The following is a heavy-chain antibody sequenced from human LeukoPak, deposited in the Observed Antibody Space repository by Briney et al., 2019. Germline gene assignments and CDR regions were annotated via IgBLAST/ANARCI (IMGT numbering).Heavy chain of an antibody. V-gene: IGHV3-9*01. CDR2: ISWNSGSI. J-gene: IGHJ4*02. CDR1: GFTFDDYA. D-gene: IGHD3-22*01. CDR3: AKASGSSGYYSNYFDY. Sequence: GRSLRLSCAASGFTFDDYAMHWVRQAPGKGLEWVSGISWNSGSIGYADSVKGRFTISRDNARNSLYLQMNSLRAEDTALYYCAKASGSSGYYSNYFDYWGQGTLVTVSS.